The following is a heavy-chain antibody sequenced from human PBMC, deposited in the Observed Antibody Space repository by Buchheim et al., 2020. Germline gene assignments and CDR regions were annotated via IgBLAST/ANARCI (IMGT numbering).Heavy chain of an antibody. D-gene: IGHD3-3*01. V-gene: IGHV4-38-2*02. Sequence: QVQLQEPGPGLVKPSETLSLTCTVSGYSISSGYYWGWIRQPPGKGLEWIGSIYHSGNTYYNPSLKSRVAISVDTSKNQFSLKLSSVTAADTAVYYCARGSFGVVIAPDYWGQGTL. CDR3: ARGSFGVVIAPDY. CDR1: GYSISSGYY. J-gene: IGHJ4*02. CDR2: IYHSGNT.